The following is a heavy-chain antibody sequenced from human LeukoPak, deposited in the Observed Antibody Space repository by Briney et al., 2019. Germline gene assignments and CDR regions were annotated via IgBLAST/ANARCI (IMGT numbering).Heavy chain of an antibody. J-gene: IGHJ5*01. Sequence: PSETLSLTCAVYGGSFSGYYWSWIRQPPGKGLEWIGEINHSGSTNYNPSLKSRVTISVDTSKNQFSLKLISVTAADTAVYYCARGSVVPKLGWFDSWGQGTLVTVSS. CDR3: ARGSVVPKLGWFDS. D-gene: IGHD2-2*01. CDR1: GGSFSGYY. CDR2: INHSGST. V-gene: IGHV4-34*01.